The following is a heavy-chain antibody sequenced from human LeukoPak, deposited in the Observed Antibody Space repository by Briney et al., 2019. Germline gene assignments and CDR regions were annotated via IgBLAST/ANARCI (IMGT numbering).Heavy chain of an antibody. V-gene: IGHV4-4*02. CDR1: GGSISSSNW. Sequence: NPSGTLSLTCAVSGGSISSSNWWSWVRQPPGKGLEWIGEIYHSGSTNYNPSLKSRVTISVDKSKNQFSLKLSSVTAADTAVYYCARHLYCTNGVCYNCFDYWGQGTLVTVSS. CDR2: IYHSGST. D-gene: IGHD2-8*01. J-gene: IGHJ4*02. CDR3: ARHLYCTNGVCYNCFDY.